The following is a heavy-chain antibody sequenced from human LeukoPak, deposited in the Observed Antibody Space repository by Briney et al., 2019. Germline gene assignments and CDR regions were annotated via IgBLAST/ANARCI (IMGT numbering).Heavy chain of an antibody. V-gene: IGHV3-21*01. CDR3: ARGGAAAGTPPTGY. J-gene: IGHJ4*02. CDR1: GFTFSSYS. CDR2: ISSSSSYI. D-gene: IGHD6-13*01. Sequence: GGSLRLSCAASGFTFSSYSMNWVRQPPGKGLEWVSSISSSSSYIYYSDSVKGRFTISRDNAKNSLYLQMNSLRAEDMAVYYCARGGAAAGTPPTGYWGQGTLVTVSS.